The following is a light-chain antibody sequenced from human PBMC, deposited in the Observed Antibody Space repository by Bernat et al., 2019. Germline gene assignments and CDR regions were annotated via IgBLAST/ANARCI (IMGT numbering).Light chain of an antibody. CDR1: SGSIANNY. V-gene: IGLV6-57*04. CDR2: ENK. Sequence: FMLTQPHSVSGSPGKTVTISCTRSSGSIANNYVQWYQQRPGSAPAMMIYENKQRPSGVPDRFSGSIDTSSNSASLAISGLKTEDEADYYCQSFHSSNWVFGGGTEVTVL. J-gene: IGLJ3*02. CDR3: QSFHSSNWV.